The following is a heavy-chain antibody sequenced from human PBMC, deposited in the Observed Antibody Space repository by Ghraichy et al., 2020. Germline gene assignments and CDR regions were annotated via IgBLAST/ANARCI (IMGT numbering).Heavy chain of an antibody. D-gene: IGHD5-18*01. CDR2: IYYSGST. Sequence: GSLRLSCTVSGGSIKTYYWSWIRQPPGKGLEWIGYIYYSGSTKYNPSLRGRVTISVDTSKNQFSLKLNSVTAADTAVYYCARQARVTSMVWFEYWGQGALVTVSS. V-gene: IGHV4-59*01. J-gene: IGHJ4*02. CDR3: ARQARVTSMVWFEY. CDR1: GGSIKTYY.